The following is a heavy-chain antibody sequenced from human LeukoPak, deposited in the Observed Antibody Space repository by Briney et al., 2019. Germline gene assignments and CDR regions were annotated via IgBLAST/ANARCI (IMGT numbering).Heavy chain of an antibody. D-gene: IGHD3-10*01. V-gene: IGHV4-31*03. CDR1: GDSISSGDYY. CDR2: IYYSGNT. Sequence: PSQTLSLTCTVSGDSISSGDYYWSWIRQPPGKGLEWIGYIYYSGNTYYNPPLQSRVTISVDTSKNQFSLKLSSVTAADTAVYYCARSNYGSGSYYNSWGQGTLVTVSS. J-gene: IGHJ4*02. CDR3: ARSNYGSGSYYNS.